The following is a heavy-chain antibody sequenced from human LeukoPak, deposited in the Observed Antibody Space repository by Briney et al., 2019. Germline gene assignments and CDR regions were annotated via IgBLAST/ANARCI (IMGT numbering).Heavy chain of an antibody. Sequence: SETLSLTCAVSGGSISSGGYSWSWIRQPPGTGLEWIGYIYHSGSTYYNPSLKSRVTISVDRSKNQFSLKLSSVTAADTAVYYCARGKYYYDSSGYSWYFDYWGQGTLVTVSS. V-gene: IGHV4-30-2*01. CDR3: ARGKYYYDSSGYSWYFDY. J-gene: IGHJ4*02. CDR2: IYHSGST. CDR1: GGSISSGGYS. D-gene: IGHD3-22*01.